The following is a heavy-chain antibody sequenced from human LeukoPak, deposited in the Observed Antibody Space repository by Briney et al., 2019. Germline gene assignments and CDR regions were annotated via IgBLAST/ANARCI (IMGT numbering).Heavy chain of an antibody. V-gene: IGHV4-34*01. CDR1: GGSFSGYY. J-gene: IGHJ5*02. D-gene: IGHD4-17*01. Sequence: PSETLSLTCAVYGGSFSGYYWSWIRQPPGKGLEWIGEINHSGSTNYNPSLKSRVTISVDTSKKQFSLKLSSVTAADTAVYYCARVYGDYGWVWFDPWGQGTLVTVSS. CDR3: ARVYGDYGWVWFDP. CDR2: INHSGST.